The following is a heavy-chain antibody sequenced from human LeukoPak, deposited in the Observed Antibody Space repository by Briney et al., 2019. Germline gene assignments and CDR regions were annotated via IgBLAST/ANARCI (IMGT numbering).Heavy chain of an antibody. Sequence: SETLSLTCTVSGGSISSGDYYWSWIRQPPGKGLEWIGYIYYSGSTYYNPSLKSRVTISVDTSKNRFSLKLSSVTAADTAVYYCARGSNYYYYGMDVWGQGTTVTVSS. D-gene: IGHD4-11*01. V-gene: IGHV4-30-4*01. J-gene: IGHJ6*02. CDR3: ARGSNYYYYGMDV. CDR1: GGSISSGDYY. CDR2: IYYSGST.